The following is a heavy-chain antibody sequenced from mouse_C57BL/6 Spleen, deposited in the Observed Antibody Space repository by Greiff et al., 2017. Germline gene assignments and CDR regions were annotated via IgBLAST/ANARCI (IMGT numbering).Heavy chain of an antibody. CDR3: ASYYLDY. Sequence: EVQVVESGPGLVKPSQSLSLTCSVPGYSITRGYYWNWIRPFPGNKLEWMGYISYDGSNNYNPSRKNRISITRDPSKNQFFLKLNSVTTEDTATYYCASYYLDYWGQGTTLTVSS. J-gene: IGHJ2*01. V-gene: IGHV3-6*01. CDR2: ISYDGSN. CDR1: GYSITRGYY.